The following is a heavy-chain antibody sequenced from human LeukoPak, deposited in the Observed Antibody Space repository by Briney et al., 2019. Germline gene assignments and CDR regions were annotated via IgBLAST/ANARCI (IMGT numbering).Heavy chain of an antibody. D-gene: IGHD4-23*01. CDR3: ATGTTTLVVTKIDY. J-gene: IGHJ4*02. V-gene: IGHV3-23*01. CDR2: ISGSGGST. Sequence: GGSLRLSCVASGFTFRSSVMSWVRQAPGKGLEWVSVISGSGGSTYYADSVKGRFTISRDNSKNTLYLQMNSLRAEDTAVYYCATGTTTLVVTKIDYWGQGTLVTVSS. CDR1: GFTFRSSV.